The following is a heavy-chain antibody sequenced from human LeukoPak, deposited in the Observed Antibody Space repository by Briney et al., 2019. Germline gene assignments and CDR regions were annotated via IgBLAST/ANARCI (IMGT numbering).Heavy chain of an antibody. J-gene: IGHJ4*02. D-gene: IGHD5-24*01. Sequence: GGSLRLSCAASGFTLSHYGMHWVRQAPGMGLEWVAVIWFDGGKIHYPDSVKGRFTISRDNSKNTLYLQMDNLRADDTAVYYCVRGSGGDGYSYWGDYWGQGTLVTVSP. CDR1: GFTLSHYG. V-gene: IGHV3-33*01. CDR3: VRGSGGDGYSYWGDY. CDR2: IWFDGGKI.